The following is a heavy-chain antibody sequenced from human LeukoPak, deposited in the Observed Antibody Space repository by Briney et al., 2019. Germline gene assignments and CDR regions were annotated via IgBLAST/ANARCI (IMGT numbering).Heavy chain of an antibody. D-gene: IGHD6-13*01. CDR2: ISCDGTSQ. V-gene: IGHV3-30*03. J-gene: IGHJ4*02. CDR1: GFIFNNYG. CDR3: ARDGWMYSSSWFDY. Sequence: PGGSLRLSCAASGFIFNNYGMQWVRQTSGKGLEWVTVISCDGTSQYYADSVKGRFTISRDNAKNALYLQMNSLRAEDTAVYYCARDGWMYSSSWFDYWGQGTLVTVSS.